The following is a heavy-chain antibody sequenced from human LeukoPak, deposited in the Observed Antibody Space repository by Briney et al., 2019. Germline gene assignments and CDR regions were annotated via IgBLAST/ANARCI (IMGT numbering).Heavy chain of an antibody. CDR3: ARSSYDSSGYSQGWFDP. CDR1: GGAFTDYA. V-gene: IGHV1-69*10. J-gene: IGHJ5*02. CDR2: FIPILVTA. D-gene: IGHD3-22*01. Sequence: ASLKVSSTASGGAFTDYALNWVRQAPGQGLEWMGLFIPILVTANCTQKFQGRVTITADISTNTVYMELSSLRSEDTAVYYCARSSYDSSGYSQGWFDPWGQGTLVTVSS.